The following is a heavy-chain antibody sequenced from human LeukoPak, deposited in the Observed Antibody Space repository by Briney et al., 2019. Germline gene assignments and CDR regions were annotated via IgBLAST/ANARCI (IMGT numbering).Heavy chain of an antibody. D-gene: IGHD3-10*01. V-gene: IGHV4-38-2*02. CDR2: IYHSGST. J-gene: IGHJ2*01. CDR1: GYSISSGYY. Sequence: TASETLSLTCAVSGYSISSGYYWGWIRQPPGKGLEWIGSIYHSGSTYYNPSLKSRVTISVDTSKNQFSLKLSSVTAADTAVYYCARDRGVRYFDLWGRGTLVIVSS. CDR3: ARDRGVRYFDL.